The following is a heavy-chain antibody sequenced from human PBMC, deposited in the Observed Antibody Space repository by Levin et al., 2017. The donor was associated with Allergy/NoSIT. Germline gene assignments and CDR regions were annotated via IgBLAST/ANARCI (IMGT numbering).Heavy chain of an antibody. CDR1: GFTFSSAV. CDR3: AKGSYCSAGTCYSRLGY. Sequence: LSLPCAGSGFTFSSAVMSWVRQAPGKGLEWVSGISGSGGTTYYADSVKGRFTISRDNSKNTLYLQMNSLRAEDTAVYYCAKGSYCSAGTCYSRLGYWGQGTLVTVSS. V-gene: IGHV3-23*01. J-gene: IGHJ4*02. CDR2: ISGSGGTT. D-gene: IGHD2-15*01.